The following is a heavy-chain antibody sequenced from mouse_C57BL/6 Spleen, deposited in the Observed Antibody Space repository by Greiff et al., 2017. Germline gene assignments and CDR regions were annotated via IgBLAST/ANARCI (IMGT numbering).Heavy chain of an antibody. J-gene: IGHJ2*01. V-gene: IGHV3-6*01. CDR1: GYSITSGYY. Sequence: VQLQQSGPGLVKPSQSLSLTCSVTGYSITSGYYWNWIRQFPGNKLEWMGYISYDGSNNYNPSLKNRISITRDTSKNQFFLKLNSVTTEDTATYYCARAPIDYYGSSYGYFDYWGQGTTLAVSS. D-gene: IGHD1-1*01. CDR2: ISYDGSN. CDR3: ARAPIDYYGSSYGYFDY.